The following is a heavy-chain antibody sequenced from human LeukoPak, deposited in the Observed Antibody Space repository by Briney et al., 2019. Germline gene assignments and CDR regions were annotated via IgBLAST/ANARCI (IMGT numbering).Heavy chain of an antibody. V-gene: IGHV4-31*03. CDR2: IYYSGST. D-gene: IGHD3-22*01. CDR1: GGSISSGGYY. CDR3: ARAGNDFYYDSSGYQGDNWFDP. Sequence: PSQTLSLTCTVSGGSISSGGYYWSWIRQHPGKGLEWIGYIYYSGSTYYNPSLKSRVTISVDTSKNQFSLKLSSVTAADTAVYYCARAGNDFYYDSSGYQGDNWFDPWGQGTLVTVSS. J-gene: IGHJ5*02.